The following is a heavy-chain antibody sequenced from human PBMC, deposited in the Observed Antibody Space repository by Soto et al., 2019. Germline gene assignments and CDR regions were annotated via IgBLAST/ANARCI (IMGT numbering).Heavy chain of an antibody. Sequence: EVQLVESGGGLVKPGGSLRLSCAASGFTLSSYSMIWVRQAPGKGLEWVSSISSSSSYIYYAASVKGRFTISRDNAKNSLYLQMNALRAEDTAVYYCARTYYDSSGYFDYWGQGTLVTVSS. CDR1: GFTLSSYS. J-gene: IGHJ4*02. D-gene: IGHD3-22*01. CDR2: ISSSSSYI. V-gene: IGHV3-21*01. CDR3: ARTYYDSSGYFDY.